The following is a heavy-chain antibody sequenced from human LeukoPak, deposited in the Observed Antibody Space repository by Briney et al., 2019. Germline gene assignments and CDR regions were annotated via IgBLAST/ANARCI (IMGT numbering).Heavy chain of an antibody. CDR1: GFTFTNYE. CDR3: ARDLPGVETNDL. CDR2: ISISSKVI. V-gene: IGHV3-48*04. Sequence: GGSLRLSCAVSGFTFTNYEMNWVRQAPGKGLEWVSFISISSKVIYYADSVKGRFTISRDNARNALYLQMNGLRVDDTAVYYCARDLPGVETNDLWGQGTLVTVSS. D-gene: IGHD3-10*01. J-gene: IGHJ5*02.